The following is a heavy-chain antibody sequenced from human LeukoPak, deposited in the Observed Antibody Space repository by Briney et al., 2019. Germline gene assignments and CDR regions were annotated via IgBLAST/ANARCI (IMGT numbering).Heavy chain of an antibody. V-gene: IGHV3-23*01. Sequence: PGGSLRLSCAASGFTFSSYAMSWVRQAPGKGLEWVSAISGSGDSTYYADSVKGRFTISRDTSKNTLSLQMNSLRAEDTAVYYCAKSRARREGSSGSIDYWGQGTLVTVSS. CDR2: ISGSGDST. D-gene: IGHD3-22*01. CDR1: GFTFSSYA. J-gene: IGHJ4*02. CDR3: AKSRARREGSSGSIDY.